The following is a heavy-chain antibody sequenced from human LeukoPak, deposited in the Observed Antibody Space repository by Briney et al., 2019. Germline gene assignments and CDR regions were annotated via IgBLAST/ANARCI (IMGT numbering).Heavy chain of an antibody. CDR3: AKFSPYGGNSY. J-gene: IGHJ4*02. D-gene: IGHD4-23*01. V-gene: IGHV3-30-3*02. Sequence: GGSLRLSCAASGFTFSSYAMHWVRQAPGRGLEWVAVISYDGSNKYYADSVKGRFTISRDNSKNTLYLQMNSLKVEDTALYYCAKFSPYGGNSYWGQGTLVTVSS. CDR1: GFTFSSYA. CDR2: ISYDGSNK.